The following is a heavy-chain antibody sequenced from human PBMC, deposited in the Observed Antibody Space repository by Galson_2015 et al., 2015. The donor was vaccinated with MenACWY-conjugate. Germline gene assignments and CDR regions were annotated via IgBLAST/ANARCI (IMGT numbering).Heavy chain of an antibody. CDR3: TTDRRGYSYGFDY. J-gene: IGHJ4*02. V-gene: IGHV3-15*01. Sequence: LRLSCAASGFTFSNAWLSWVRQAPGKGLEWVGRIKSKTDGGTTDYAAPVKGRFTISRDDSKNTLYLQMNSLKTEDTAVYYCTTDRRGYSYGFDYWGQGTLVTVSS. CDR2: IKSKTDGGTT. D-gene: IGHD5-18*01. CDR1: GFTFSNAW.